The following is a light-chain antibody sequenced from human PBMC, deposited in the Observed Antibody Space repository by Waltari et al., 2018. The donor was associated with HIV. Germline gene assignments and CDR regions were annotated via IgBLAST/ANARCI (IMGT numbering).Light chain of an antibody. CDR3: SSYTSSSTLSYV. V-gene: IGLV2-14*01. Sequence: QSALTQPASVSGSPGQSITISCTGTSSDVGGYNYVSWYQQHPGKAPKLMLYEVSNRPSGVSNLFSGSKSGNTASLTISGLQAEDEADYYCSSYTSSSTLSYVFGTGTKVTVL. CDR2: EVS. J-gene: IGLJ1*01. CDR1: SSDVGGYNY.